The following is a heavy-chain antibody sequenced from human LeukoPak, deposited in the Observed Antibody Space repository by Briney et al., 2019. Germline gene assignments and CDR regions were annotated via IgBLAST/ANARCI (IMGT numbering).Heavy chain of an antibody. CDR3: AKDFQITIRNRGPFDY. CDR2: ISYDGSNK. Sequence: PGGSLRLSCAASGXTFSSYGVHWVRQAPGKGLEWVAVISYDGSNKYYADSVKGRFTIYRDNSKNTLYLQMNSLRAEDTAVYYCAKDFQITIRNRGPFDYWGQGTLVTVSS. J-gene: IGHJ4*02. CDR1: GXTFSSYG. D-gene: IGHD3-3*01. V-gene: IGHV3-30*18.